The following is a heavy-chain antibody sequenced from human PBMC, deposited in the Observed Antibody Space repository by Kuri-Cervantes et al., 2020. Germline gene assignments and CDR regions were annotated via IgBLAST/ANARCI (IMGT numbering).Heavy chain of an antibody. V-gene: IGHV3-30-3*01. J-gene: IGHJ4*02. CDR1: GFTFSSYA. Sequence: GESLKISCAASGFTFSSYAMHWVRQAPGKGLEWVAVISYDGSNKYYADSAKGRFTISRDNAKNSLYLQMKSLRAEDTAVYYCHLGTPKPSDYWGQGTLVTVSS. CDR3: HLGTPKPSDY. CDR2: ISYDGSNK. D-gene: IGHD3-10*01.